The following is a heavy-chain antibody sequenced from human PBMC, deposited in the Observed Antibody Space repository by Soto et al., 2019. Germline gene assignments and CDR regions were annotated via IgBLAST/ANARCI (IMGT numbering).Heavy chain of an antibody. CDR1: GYTFTSYA. D-gene: IGHD5-12*01. Sequence: ASVKVSCKASGYTFTSYAMHWVRQAPGQRLEWMGWINAGNGNTKYSQKFQGRVTITRDTSASTAYMELSSLRSEDTAVYYCARVIRRGYSGYDLFDPWGQGTLVTVLL. CDR2: INAGNGNT. J-gene: IGHJ5*02. V-gene: IGHV1-3*01. CDR3: ARVIRRGYSGYDLFDP.